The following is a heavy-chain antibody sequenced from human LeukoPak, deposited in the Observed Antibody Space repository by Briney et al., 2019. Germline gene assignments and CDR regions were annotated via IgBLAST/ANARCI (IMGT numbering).Heavy chain of an antibody. D-gene: IGHD3-3*01. J-gene: IGHJ5*02. V-gene: IGHV1-69*13. Sequence: SVKVSCKASGGTFSSYAISWVRQAPGQGLEWMGGIIPIFGTANYAQKFQGRVTITADESTSTAYMELSSLRSEDTAVYYCARDGWSGYYTEEVRNWFDPWGQGTLVTVSS. CDR3: ARDGWSGYYTEEVRNWFDP. CDR1: GGTFSSYA. CDR2: IIPIFGTA.